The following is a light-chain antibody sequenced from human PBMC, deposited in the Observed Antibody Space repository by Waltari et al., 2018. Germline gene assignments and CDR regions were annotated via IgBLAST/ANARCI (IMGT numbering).Light chain of an antibody. V-gene: IGLV2-14*03. CDR3: SSYRSSFTYVV. Sequence: QSALPQPASVSGSPGQSITISCTGTSRDIGGFNYVSWYQQHPGKAPKLMIYDVSNRPSGVSNRFSGSKSGNTASLTISGLQAEDEADYYCSSYRSSFTYVVFGGGTKLTVL. CDR1: SRDIGGFNY. J-gene: IGLJ2*01. CDR2: DVS.